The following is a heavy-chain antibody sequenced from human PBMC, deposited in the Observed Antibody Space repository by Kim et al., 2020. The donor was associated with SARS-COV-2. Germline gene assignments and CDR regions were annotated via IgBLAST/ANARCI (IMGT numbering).Heavy chain of an antibody. Sequence: SETLSLTCAVYGGSFSGYYWSWIRQPPGKGLEWIGEINHSGSTNYNPSLKSRVTISVDTSKNQFSLKLSSVTAADTAVYYCASMGSSDHFRGCFDYWGQGTLVTVSS. J-gene: IGHJ4*02. CDR1: GGSFSGYY. CDR3: ASMGSSDHFRGCFDY. V-gene: IGHV4-34*01. D-gene: IGHD3-16*01. CDR2: INHSGST.